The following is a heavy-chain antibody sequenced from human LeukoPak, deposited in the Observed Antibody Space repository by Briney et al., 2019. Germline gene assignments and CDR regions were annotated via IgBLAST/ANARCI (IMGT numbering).Heavy chain of an antibody. CDR2: INPSGGST. V-gene: IGHV1-46*01. J-gene: IGHJ4*02. D-gene: IGHD6-19*01. Sequence: ASVKVSCXASGYTFTSYYMHWVRQAPGQGLEWMGIINPSGGSTSYAQKFQGRVTMTRDTSTSTVYMELSSLRSEDTAVYYCARDMRIAVAALGWRALDYWGQGTLVTVSS. CDR3: ARDMRIAVAALGWRALDY. CDR1: GYTFTSYY.